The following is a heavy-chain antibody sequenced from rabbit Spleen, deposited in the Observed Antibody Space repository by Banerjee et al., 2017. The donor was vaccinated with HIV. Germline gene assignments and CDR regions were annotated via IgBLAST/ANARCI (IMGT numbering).Heavy chain of an antibody. D-gene: IGHD1-1*01. CDR3: VRGASSSGFYNL. CDR1: GFTLSSYY. V-gene: IGHV1S7*01. CDR2: IDPVFGST. Sequence: QLVESGGGLVQPGGSLKLSCKASGFTLSSYYMNWVRQAPGKGLEWIGYIDPVFGSTNYASWVNGRFTISSHNAQNTLYLQLNSLTAADTATYFCVRGASSSGFYNLWGPGTLVTVS. J-gene: IGHJ4*01.